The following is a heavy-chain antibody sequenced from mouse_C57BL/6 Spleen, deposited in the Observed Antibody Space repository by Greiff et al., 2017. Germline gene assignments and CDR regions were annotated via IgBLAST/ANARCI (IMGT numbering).Heavy chain of an antibody. D-gene: IGHD1-1*01. J-gene: IGHJ2*01. CDR2: ISSGGRYT. V-gene: IGHV5-6*01. CDR3: ARQDYDGSSYECFDY. CDR1: GFTFSSYS. Sequence: EVKLVESGGDLVKPGGSLKLSCAASGFTFSSYSMSWVRQTPDKRLEWVATISSGGRYTYYPDSVKGRFTISRDNAKNTLYLQMSSLKSEDTAMYYCARQDYDGSSYECFDYWGQGTTLTVSS.